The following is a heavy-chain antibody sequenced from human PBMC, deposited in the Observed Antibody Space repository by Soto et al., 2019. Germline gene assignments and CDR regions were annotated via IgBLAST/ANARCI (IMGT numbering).Heavy chain of an antibody. V-gene: IGHV1-3*01. CDR1: GYTFTSCA. CDR2: IHAGNGDI. D-gene: IGHD6-19*01. CDR3: ARDGAVAGNTNFDY. J-gene: IGHJ4*02. Sequence: QVQLVQSGAEVKKPGASVKVSCKASGYTFTSCAIHWLRQAPGQSLEWVGWIHAGNGDIKYSQKFQGRVTISRDTSASTAYMELSSLRSEDTAVYYCARDGAVAGNTNFDYWGQGTLVTVSS.